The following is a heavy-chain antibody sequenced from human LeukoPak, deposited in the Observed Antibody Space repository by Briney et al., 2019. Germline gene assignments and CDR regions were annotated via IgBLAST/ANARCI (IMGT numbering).Heavy chain of an antibody. CDR3: AREGGKGYCSGGSCCSGDLGDY. D-gene: IGHD2-15*01. Sequence: KSSETLSLTCAVYGGSFSGYYWSWIRQPPGKGLEWIGEINHSGSTNYNPSLKSRVTISVDTSKNQFSLKLSSVTAADTAVYYCAREGGKGYCSGGSCCSGDLGDYWGQGTLVTVSS. CDR1: GGSFSGYY. J-gene: IGHJ4*02. V-gene: IGHV4-34*01. CDR2: INHSGST.